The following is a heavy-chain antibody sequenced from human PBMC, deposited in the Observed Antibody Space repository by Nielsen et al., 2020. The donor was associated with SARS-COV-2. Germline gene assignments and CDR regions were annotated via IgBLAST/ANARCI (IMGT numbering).Heavy chain of an antibody. J-gene: IGHJ1*01. CDR1: GFSFNTFG. Sequence: GGSLRLSCAASGFSFNTFGMSWVRQTSGKGLEWVSAISGSGGSTYYADSVKGRFTISRDKSKNTLYVLMNSLRAEDTAIYYCAKMSPPGIAVGTAEYFQHWGQGTLVTVSS. D-gene: IGHD6-19*01. V-gene: IGHV3-23*01. CDR3: AKMSPPGIAVGTAEYFQH. CDR2: ISGSGGST.